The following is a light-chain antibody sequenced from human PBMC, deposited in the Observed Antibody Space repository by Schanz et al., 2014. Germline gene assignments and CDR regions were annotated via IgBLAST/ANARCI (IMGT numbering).Light chain of an antibody. CDR2: GVT. V-gene: IGLV2-14*01. J-gene: IGLJ2*01. CDR1: SSDVGGYNY. CDR3: SSYTSSSTLEGV. Sequence: QSALTQPASVSGSPGQSITISCTGTSSDVGGYNYVSWYQQHPGKAPKLIIYGVTNRPSGVPDRFSGSKSGNTASLTVSGLQAEDEADYYCSSYTSSSTLEGVFGGGTKLTVL.